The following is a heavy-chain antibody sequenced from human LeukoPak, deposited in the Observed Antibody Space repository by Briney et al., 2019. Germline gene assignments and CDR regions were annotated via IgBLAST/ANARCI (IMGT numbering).Heavy chain of an antibody. J-gene: IGHJ4*02. CDR3: AKYSGSGTYLDY. V-gene: IGHV3-23*01. D-gene: IGHD3-10*01. CDR2: ISGSGGST. Sequence: GGSLRLSCAASGFTFSSYAMNWVRQAPGKGLEWVSSISGSGGSTYYADSVKGRFTISRDNSKNTLDLQMNSLRAEDTAVYYCAKYSGSGTYLDYWGQGTLVTVSS. CDR1: GFTFSSYA.